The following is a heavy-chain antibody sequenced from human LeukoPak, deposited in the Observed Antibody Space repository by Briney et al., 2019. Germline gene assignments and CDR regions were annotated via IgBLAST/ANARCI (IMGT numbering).Heavy chain of an antibody. CDR3: ARVRKYYYDSSGCDY. V-gene: IGHV3-30*03. CDR1: GFTFSSYG. D-gene: IGHD3-22*01. Sequence: GGSLRLSCAASGFTFSSYGMHWVRQAPGKGLEWVAVISYDVGKKYYADSVKGRFTISRDNSKNTLYLQMNSLRAEDTAVYYCARVRKYYYDSSGCDYWGQGTLVTVSS. J-gene: IGHJ4*02. CDR2: ISYDVGKK.